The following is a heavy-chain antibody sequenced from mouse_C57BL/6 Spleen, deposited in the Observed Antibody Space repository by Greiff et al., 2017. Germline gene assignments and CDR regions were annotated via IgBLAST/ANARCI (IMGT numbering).Heavy chain of an antibody. V-gene: IGHV14-4*01. J-gene: IGHJ3*01. CDR3: TTPAWFAY. CDR1: GFNIKDDY. CDR2: IDPENGDT. Sequence: EVQLQQSGAELVRPGASVKLSCTASGFNIKDDYMHWVKQRPEQGLEWIGWIDPENGDTEYASKFQGKATITADTSSNTAYLQLSSLTSENTAVYYCTTPAWFAYWGQGTLLTVSA.